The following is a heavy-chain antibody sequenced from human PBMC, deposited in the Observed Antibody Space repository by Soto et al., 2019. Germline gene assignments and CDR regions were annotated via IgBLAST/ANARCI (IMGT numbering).Heavy chain of an antibody. V-gene: IGHV3-7*01. CDR2: ISGGASDK. D-gene: IGHD2-21*01. Sequence: EVQLVESGGRLVQPGGSLRLSCAASGFMFSAYWMSWVRQDPGKGLEWVATISGGASDKFYVDSVKGRFTISRDDSKNPLYLQMNSPREENTAVSSCVREDWHRFDSWGQGTLVTVSS. CDR3: VREDWHRFDS. CDR1: GFMFSAYW. J-gene: IGHJ4*02.